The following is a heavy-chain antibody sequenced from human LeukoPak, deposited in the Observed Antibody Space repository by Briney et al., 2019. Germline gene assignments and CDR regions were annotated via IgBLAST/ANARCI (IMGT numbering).Heavy chain of an antibody. J-gene: IGHJ6*03. V-gene: IGHV4-4*02. CDR3: ARGERGYSYGSQASSSYYYYYYYMDV. CDR1: GGSISSSNW. D-gene: IGHD5-18*01. Sequence: PSGTLSLTCAVSGGSISSSNWWSWVRQPPGKGLEWIGEIYHSGSTNYNPSLKSRVTISVDKSKNQFSLKLSSVTAADTAVYYCARGERGYSYGSQASSSYYYYYYYMDVWGKGTTVTVSS. CDR2: IYHSGST.